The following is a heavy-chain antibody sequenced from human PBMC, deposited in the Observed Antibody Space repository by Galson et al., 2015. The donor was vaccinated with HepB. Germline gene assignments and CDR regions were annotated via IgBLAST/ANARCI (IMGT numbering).Heavy chain of an antibody. V-gene: IGHV3-73*01. D-gene: IGHD6-13*01. CDR3: TRLADFSGYSSS. Sequence: SLRLSCAASGFTFSGSAIHWVRQTSGKGLEWVGRIRSKASNYATAYAASLKGRFTISRDDSKNTAYLHMKSPRTEDTAVYYCTRLADFSGYSSSWGQGTLVTVSS. CDR1: GFTFSGSA. J-gene: IGHJ4*02. CDR2: IRSKASNYAT.